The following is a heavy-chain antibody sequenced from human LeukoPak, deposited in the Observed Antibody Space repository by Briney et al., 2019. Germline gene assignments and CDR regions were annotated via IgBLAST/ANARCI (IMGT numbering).Heavy chain of an antibody. CDR1: GYTFTSYY. Sequence: ASVKVSCMASGYTFTSYYMHWVRQAPGQGLEWMGIINPSGGSTSYAQKFQGRVTMTRDTSTSTVYMELSSLRSEDTAVYYCARSAEVSGRDYDSSGYYSDAFDIWGQGTMVTVSS. CDR2: INPSGGST. V-gene: IGHV1-46*01. D-gene: IGHD3-22*01. CDR3: ARSAEVSGRDYDSSGYYSDAFDI. J-gene: IGHJ3*02.